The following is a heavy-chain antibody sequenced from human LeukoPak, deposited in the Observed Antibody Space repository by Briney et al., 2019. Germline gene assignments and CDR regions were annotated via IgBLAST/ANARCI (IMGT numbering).Heavy chain of an antibody. CDR3: TRGELQDAFDI. J-gene: IGHJ3*02. V-gene: IGHV3-73*01. CDR1: GFTFSGSA. CDR2: IRSKANSYAT. D-gene: IGHD1-26*01. Sequence: GGSLRLSCAAPGFTFSGSAMHWVRQASGKGLEWVGRIRSKANSYATAYAASVKGRFTISRDDSKNTAYLQMNSLKTEDTAVYYCTRGELQDAFDIWGQGTMVTVSS.